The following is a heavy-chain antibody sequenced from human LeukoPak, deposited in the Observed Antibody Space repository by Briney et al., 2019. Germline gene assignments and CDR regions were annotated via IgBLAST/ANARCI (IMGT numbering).Heavy chain of an antibody. D-gene: IGHD6-13*01. Sequence: SETLSLTCTVSGGSISSYYWSWIRQPPGKGLEWIGYIYYSGSTNYNPSLKSRVTISVDTSKNQFSLKLSSVTAADTAVYYCASIAAAGTNYYGMDVWGQGPRSPSP. CDR3: ASIAAAGTNYYGMDV. V-gene: IGHV4-59*01. CDR1: GGSISSYY. J-gene: IGHJ6*02. CDR2: IYYSGST.